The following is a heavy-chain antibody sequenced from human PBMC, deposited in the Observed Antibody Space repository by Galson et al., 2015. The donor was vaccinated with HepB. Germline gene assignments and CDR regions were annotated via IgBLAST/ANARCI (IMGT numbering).Heavy chain of an antibody. D-gene: IGHD1-1*01. V-gene: IGHV4-59*01. CDR2: IYYSGST. CDR1: GGSISSYY. CDR3: AREIGGGFRQLRSYWYFDL. J-gene: IGHJ2*01. Sequence: SETLSLTCTVSGGSISSYYWSWIRQPPGKGLEWIGYIYYSGSTNYNPSLKSRVTISVDTSKNQFSLKLSSVTAADTAVYYCAREIGGGFRQLRSYWYFDLWGRGTLVTVSS.